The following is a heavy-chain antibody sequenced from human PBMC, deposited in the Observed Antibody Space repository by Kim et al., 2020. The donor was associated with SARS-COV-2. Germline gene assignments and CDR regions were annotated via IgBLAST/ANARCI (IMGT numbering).Heavy chain of an antibody. Sequence: ASVKVSCKASGYSFTDYYVHWVRQAPGQGLEWMGWINPNSGGTKYAQKFQGRVTMTTDTSISTAYMELSSLRSDDTAVYFCARALAYCRFGSCYPWGQGTLVTVSS. CDR1: GYSFTDYY. CDR2: INPNSGGT. V-gene: IGHV1-2*02. CDR3: ARALAYCRFGSCYP. J-gene: IGHJ5*02. D-gene: IGHD2-15*01.